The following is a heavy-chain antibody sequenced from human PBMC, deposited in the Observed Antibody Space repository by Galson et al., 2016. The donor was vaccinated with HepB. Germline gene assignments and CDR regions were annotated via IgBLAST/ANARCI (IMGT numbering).Heavy chain of an antibody. V-gene: IGHV4-61*02. Sequence: TLSLTCTVSGGSISSSSYYWGWIRQPAGKGLEWIGRIYASGSTDYNPSLKSRVTISVDTSKNQFSLKLSSVTAADAAVYYCARASRDTAIPYYYDFYLDVWGKGTTVTVSS. CDR1: GGSISSSSYY. CDR3: ARASRDTAIPYYYDFYLDV. D-gene: IGHD2-2*02. J-gene: IGHJ6*03. CDR2: IYASGST.